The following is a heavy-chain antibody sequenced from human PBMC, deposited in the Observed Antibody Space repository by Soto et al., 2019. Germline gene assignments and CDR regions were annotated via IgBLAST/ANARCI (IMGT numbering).Heavy chain of an antibody. V-gene: IGHV3-30*18. CDR2: ISYDGSNK. Sequence: SGGSLRLSCAASGFTFSSYGMHWVRQAPGKGLEWVAVISYDGSNKYYADSVKGRFTISRDNSKNTLYLQMNSLRAEDTAVYYCAKDFKVVLMVYAFDYWGQGTLVTVSS. CDR3: AKDFKVVLMVYAFDY. D-gene: IGHD2-8*01. CDR1: GFTFSSYG. J-gene: IGHJ4*02.